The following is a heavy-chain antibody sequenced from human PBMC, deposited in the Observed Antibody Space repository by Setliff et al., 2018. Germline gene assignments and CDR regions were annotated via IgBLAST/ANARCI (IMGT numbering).Heavy chain of an antibody. Sequence: GGSMRLSCAASGFAFSRYWMSWVRQAPGKGLEWVANIKQDGSEKYYVDSVKGRFTISRDNAKNSLYLQMNSLRAEDTAVYYCARDHVYGSQYYYYYYGMDVWGQGTTVTVSS. CDR1: GFAFSRYW. CDR2: IKQDGSEK. CDR3: ARDHVYGSQYYYYYYGMDV. J-gene: IGHJ6*02. D-gene: IGHD3-10*01. V-gene: IGHV3-7*01.